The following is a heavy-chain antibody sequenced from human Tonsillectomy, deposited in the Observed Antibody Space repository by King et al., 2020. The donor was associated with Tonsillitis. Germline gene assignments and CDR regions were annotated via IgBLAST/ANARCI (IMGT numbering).Heavy chain of an antibody. CDR2: ISTYNGNA. D-gene: IGHD4-17*01. J-gene: IGHJ6*02. V-gene: IGHV1-18*01. CDR1: GYTFTSYG. Sequence: VQLVQSGAEVKKPGASVKVSCKASGYTFTSYGISWVRQAPGQGLEWMGWISTYNGNAKYPQKVQGRVTMTTDTSTSTAYMEVRSLRSDDTAVYYCARDPMAYGDLVYYYYGLDVWGQGTTVTVSS. CDR3: ARDPMAYGDLVYYYYGLDV.